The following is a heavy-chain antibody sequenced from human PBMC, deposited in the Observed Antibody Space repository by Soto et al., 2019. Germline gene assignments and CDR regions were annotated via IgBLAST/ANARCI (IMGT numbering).Heavy chain of an antibody. CDR1: GFTFSNAW. CDR3: ATDTGYDLTY. D-gene: IGHD5-12*01. Sequence: GGSLRLSCAASGFTFSNAWMNWVRQVPGKGLEWLGRIKSKTDGGTTDYAAPVKGRITISRDDSINTVYLQINSLKTEDTGVYYCATDTGYDLTYWGRGTLVTVSS. J-gene: IGHJ4*02. CDR2: IKSKTDGGTT. V-gene: IGHV3-15*01.